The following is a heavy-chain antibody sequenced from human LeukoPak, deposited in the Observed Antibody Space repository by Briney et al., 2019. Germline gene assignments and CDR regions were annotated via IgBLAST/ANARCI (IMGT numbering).Heavy chain of an antibody. CDR3: ARFVDTAMDAFDI. CDR2: INPNSGGT. CDR1: GYTFTGYY. Sequence: GASVTVSCKASGYTFTGYYMHWVRRAPGQGLEWMGRINPNSGGTNYAQKFQGRVTMTRDTSISTAYMELSRLRSDDTAVYYCARFVDTAMDAFDIWGQGTMVTVSS. J-gene: IGHJ3*02. V-gene: IGHV1-2*06. D-gene: IGHD5-18*01.